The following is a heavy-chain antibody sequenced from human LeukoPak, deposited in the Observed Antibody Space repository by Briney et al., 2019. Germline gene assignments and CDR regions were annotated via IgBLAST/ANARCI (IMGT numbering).Heavy chain of an antibody. Sequence: PGGSLRLSCAASGFTFDDYAMHWVRQAPGKGLEWVSGISWNSGSIGYADSVKGRFTISRDNAKNSLYLQMNSLRAEDTALYYCAKARGYYYVDVWGKGTTVTVSS. J-gene: IGHJ6*03. CDR3: AKARGYYYVDV. CDR1: GFTFDDYA. CDR2: ISWNSGSI. V-gene: IGHV3-9*01.